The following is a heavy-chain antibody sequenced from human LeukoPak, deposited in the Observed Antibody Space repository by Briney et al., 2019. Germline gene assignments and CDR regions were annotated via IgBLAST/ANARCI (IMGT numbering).Heavy chain of an antibody. Sequence: ASVKVSCKASGYTFTGSYMHWVRQAPGQGLEWMGCINPNSGGTNYAQKFQGRVTMTRDKSISTAYMELSGLEYDDTAFYYCATKRGATCDLFYYMDVWGKGTMVTVSS. V-gene: IGHV1-2*02. CDR1: GYTFTGSY. D-gene: IGHD1-26*01. CDR2: INPNSGGT. J-gene: IGHJ6*03. CDR3: ATKRGATCDLFYYMDV.